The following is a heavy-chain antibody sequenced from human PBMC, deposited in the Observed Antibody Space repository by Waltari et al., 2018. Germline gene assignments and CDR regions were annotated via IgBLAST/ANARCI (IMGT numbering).Heavy chain of an antibody. V-gene: IGHV3-21*01. CDR1: GGSFSGYY. J-gene: IGHJ4*02. CDR2: ISSSSSYI. D-gene: IGHD4-17*01. CDR3: ARGYGDYGDFDY. Sequence: VQLQQWGAGLLKPSETLSLTCAVYGGSFSGYYWSWIRQPPGKGLEWVSSISSSSSYIYYADSVKGRFTISRDNAKNSLYLQMNSLRAEDTAVYYCARGYGDYGDFDYWGQGTLVTVSS.